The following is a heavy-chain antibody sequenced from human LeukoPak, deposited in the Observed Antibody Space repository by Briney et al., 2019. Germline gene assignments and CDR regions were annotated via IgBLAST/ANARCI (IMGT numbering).Heavy chain of an antibody. V-gene: IGHV3-33*01. CDR1: GFTFSSYG. CDR3: ARPPYGSGSYYPPSNFDY. Sequence: PGGSLRLSCAASGFTFSSYGMHWVRQAPGKGLEWVAVIWYDGSNKYYADSVKGRFTISRDNSKNTLYLQMNSLRAEDTAVYYCARPPYGSGSYYPPSNFDYWGQGTLVTVSS. CDR2: IWYDGSNK. J-gene: IGHJ4*02. D-gene: IGHD3-10*01.